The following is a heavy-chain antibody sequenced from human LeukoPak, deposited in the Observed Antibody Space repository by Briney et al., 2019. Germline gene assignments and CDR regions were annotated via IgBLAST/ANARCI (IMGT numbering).Heavy chain of an antibody. CDR1: GFTFSSYA. D-gene: IGHD2-2*01. CDR2: INRSGGST. J-gene: IGHJ5*02. Sequence: GVSVRLSCAASGFTFSSYAMSWVRQAPGKGLEWVSAINRSGGSTYYADSVKGRFTISRDNSKNTLYLQMNSLRAEDTAVYYCAKGRYCSSTSCLGSWFDPWGQGTLVTVSS. CDR3: AKGRYCSSTSCLGSWFDP. V-gene: IGHV3-23*01.